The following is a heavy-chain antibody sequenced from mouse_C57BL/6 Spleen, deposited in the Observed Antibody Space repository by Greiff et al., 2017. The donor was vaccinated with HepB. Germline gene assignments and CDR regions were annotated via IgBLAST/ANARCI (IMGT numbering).Heavy chain of an antibody. CDR2: IHPNSGST. D-gene: IGHD1-1*01. J-gene: IGHJ4*01. CDR3: ARDYYGSSPDYYAMDY. Sequence: QVQLQQPGAELVKPGASVKLSCKASGYTFTSYWMHWVKQRPGQGLEWIGMIHPNSGSTNYNEKFKSKATLTVDKSSSTAYMQLSSLTSEDSAVYYGARDYYGSSPDYYAMDYWGQGTSVTVSS. CDR1: GYTFTSYW. V-gene: IGHV1-64*01.